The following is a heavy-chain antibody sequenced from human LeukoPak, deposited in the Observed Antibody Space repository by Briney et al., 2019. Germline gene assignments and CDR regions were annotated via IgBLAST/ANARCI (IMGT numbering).Heavy chain of an antibody. D-gene: IGHD6-19*01. J-gene: IGHJ4*02. CDR3: ARVSSVAGYYFDY. V-gene: IGHV4-4*02. CDR1: GGSISSSNW. Sequence: SGTLSLSCAVSGGSISSSNWWSWVRQTPGKGLEWIGEIYHSGSTNYNPALKSRVTISVDKSKNQFSLKLSSVTAADTAVYYCARVSSVAGYYFDYWGQGTLVTVSS. CDR2: IYHSGST.